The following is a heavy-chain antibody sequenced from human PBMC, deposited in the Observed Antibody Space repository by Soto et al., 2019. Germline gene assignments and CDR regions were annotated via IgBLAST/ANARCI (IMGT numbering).Heavy chain of an antibody. CDR2: IYYSGST. D-gene: IGHD3-10*01. Sequence: TSETLSLTCTVSGVSISSYYWSWIRQPPGKGLEWIGYIYYSGSTNYNPSLKSRVTISVDTSKSHFSLKLTSVTAADTAVYYCARLGFGDLYSPHDSWGQGTLVTVSS. CDR3: ARLGFGDLYSPHDS. J-gene: IGHJ5*01. CDR1: GVSISSYY. V-gene: IGHV4-59*08.